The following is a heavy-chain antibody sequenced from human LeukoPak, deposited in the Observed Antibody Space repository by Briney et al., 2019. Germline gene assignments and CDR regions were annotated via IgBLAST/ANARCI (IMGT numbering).Heavy chain of an antibody. Sequence: GGALRLSCAASGFTFSSYSMNWVRQAPGKGLEWVSYISSSSSTIYYADSVKGRFTIPRDNAKNSPYLQMNSLRAEDTAVYYCARDRGYGGNLGFDYWGQGTLVTVSS. CDR3: ARDRGYGGNLGFDY. V-gene: IGHV3-48*01. D-gene: IGHD4-23*01. CDR1: GFTFSSYS. J-gene: IGHJ4*02. CDR2: ISSSSSTI.